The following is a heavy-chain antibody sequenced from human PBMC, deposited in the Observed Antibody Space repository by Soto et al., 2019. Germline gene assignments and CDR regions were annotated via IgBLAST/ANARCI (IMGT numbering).Heavy chain of an antibody. J-gene: IGHJ4*02. D-gene: IGHD6-19*01. Sequence: EVQLVESGGGLVKPGGSLRLSCAASGFTFSSYSMNWVRQAPGKGLEWVSSISSSSSYIYYADSVKGRFTISRDNAKNSLYLQMNSLRAEDTAVYHCARDLGIAVAGTDFDYWGQGTLVTVSS. CDR1: GFTFSSYS. V-gene: IGHV3-21*01. CDR2: ISSSSSYI. CDR3: ARDLGIAVAGTDFDY.